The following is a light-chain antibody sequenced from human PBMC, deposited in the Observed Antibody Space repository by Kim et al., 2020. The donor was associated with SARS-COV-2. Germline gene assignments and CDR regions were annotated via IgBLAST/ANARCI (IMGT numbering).Light chain of an antibody. Sequence: QLVLTQSSSASASLGSSVKLTCTLSSGRSNYFIAWHQQQPGKAPRFLMKVEGSGSYNKGGGVPDRFSGSRSGADRYLIISNLHSEDEADYYCETWDSNIQVFGGGTQLTVL. CDR3: ETWDSNIQV. V-gene: IGLV4-60*03. CDR1: SGRSNYF. CDR2: VEGSGSY. J-gene: IGLJ3*02.